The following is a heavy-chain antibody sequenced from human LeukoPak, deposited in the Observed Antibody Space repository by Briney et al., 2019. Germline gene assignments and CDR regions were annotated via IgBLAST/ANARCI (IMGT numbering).Heavy chain of an antibody. D-gene: IGHD5-12*01. CDR1: GFTFSSYW. CDR3: AKDGAWLRFDD. V-gene: IGHV3-7*03. Sequence: GGSLRLSCAASGFTFSSYWMSWVRQAPGKGLEWVANIKQDGSEKYYVDSVKGRFTISRDNAKNLLYLQMNSLRAEDTAVYYCAKDGAWLRFDDWGQGTLVTVSS. CDR2: IKQDGSEK. J-gene: IGHJ4*02.